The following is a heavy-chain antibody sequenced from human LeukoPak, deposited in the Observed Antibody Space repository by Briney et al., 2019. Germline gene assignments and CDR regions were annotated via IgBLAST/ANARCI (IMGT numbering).Heavy chain of an antibody. D-gene: IGHD6-6*01. J-gene: IGHJ4*02. CDR3: ARDRVVAARPNYYFDY. CDR1: GFTFSDYS. V-gene: IGHV3-48*04. CDR2: TTPSSSTI. Sequence: GGSLRLSCAASGFTFSDYSMNWVRQAPGKGLEWVSYTTPSSSTIYYADSVKGRFTISRDNAKNSLHLQMNSLRAEDTAVYYCARDRVVAARPNYYFDYWGQGTLVTVSS.